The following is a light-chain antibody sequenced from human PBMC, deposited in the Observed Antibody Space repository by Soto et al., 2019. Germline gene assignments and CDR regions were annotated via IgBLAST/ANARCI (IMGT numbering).Light chain of an antibody. CDR1: QSISSY. J-gene: IGKJ1*01. CDR2: AAS. CDR3: QQSYSTLSWT. V-gene: IGKV1-39*01. Sequence: DIQMTQSPCSLSASVGDRVTITCRASQSISSYLNWYQQKPGKAPKLLIYAASSLQSGVPSRFSGSGSGTDFTLTISSLQPEDFATNYCQQSYSTLSWTLGQGTKVEIK.